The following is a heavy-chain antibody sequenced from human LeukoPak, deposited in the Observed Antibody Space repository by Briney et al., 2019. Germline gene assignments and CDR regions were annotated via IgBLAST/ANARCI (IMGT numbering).Heavy chain of an antibody. CDR1: GGSISGYY. D-gene: IGHD3-22*01. CDR2: LYYSGSRGST. V-gene: IGHV4-59*08. CDR3: ARGRSGYYYV. J-gene: IGHJ3*01. Sequence: PSETLSLTCTVSGGSISGYYWNWIRQSPGKGLEWIGHLYYSGSRGSTNYNPSLESRVTISVDTSNNQISLELSSVTAADTAIYYCARGRSGYYYVWDQGTMVTVSP.